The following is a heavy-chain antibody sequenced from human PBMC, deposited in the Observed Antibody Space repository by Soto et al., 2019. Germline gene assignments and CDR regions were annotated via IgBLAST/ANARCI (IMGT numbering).Heavy chain of an antibody. CDR1: GGSLSGFP. CDR2: IYHTGRS. Sequence: ETLSLTCSVSGGSLSGFPWIWIRQPPGKGLEWVGYIYHTGRSNSNPSLKSRLTISLDMSRNQFSLQLTSVTAADTALYYCAGVSNEYGGNGAFDYWGLGTLVTVSS. D-gene: IGHD4-17*01. V-gene: IGHV4-59*01. J-gene: IGHJ4*02. CDR3: AGVSNEYGGNGAFDY.